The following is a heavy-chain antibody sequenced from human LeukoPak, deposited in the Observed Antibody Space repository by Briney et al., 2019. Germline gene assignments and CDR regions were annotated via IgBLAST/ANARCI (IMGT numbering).Heavy chain of an antibody. V-gene: IGHV4-34*01. D-gene: IGHD6-13*01. CDR3: ARQGYSSSLGWFDP. CDR2: INHSGST. Sequence: SETLSLTCAVYGGSFSGYYWSWIRQPPGKGLEWIGEINHSGSTNYNPSLKSRVTISVDTSKNQFSLKLSSVTAADTAVYYCARQGYSSSLGWFDPWGQGTLVTVSS. J-gene: IGHJ5*02. CDR1: GGSFSGYY.